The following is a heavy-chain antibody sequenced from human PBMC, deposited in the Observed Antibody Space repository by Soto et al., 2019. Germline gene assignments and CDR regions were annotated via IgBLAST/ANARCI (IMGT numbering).Heavy chain of an antibody. Sequence: EGPLVESGGRLVEPGGSLRLSCAASGFNFNVAWMNWVRQAPGKGLEWLGRIKSKGGGETTEYVAFVKGRFTISRDDSKNTLYLQMHSLKSEDTAVYYCTKVLALPPNDAFDIWGQGTMVTVSS. V-gene: IGHV3-15*01. CDR3: TKVLALPPNDAFDI. D-gene: IGHD3-3*02. CDR2: IKSKGGGETT. J-gene: IGHJ3*02. CDR1: GFNFNVAW.